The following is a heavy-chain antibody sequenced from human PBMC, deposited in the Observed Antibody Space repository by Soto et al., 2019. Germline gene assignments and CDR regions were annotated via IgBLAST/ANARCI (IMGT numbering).Heavy chain of an antibody. D-gene: IGHD6-6*01. J-gene: IGHJ6*02. Sequence: ASVKVSCKASGYTFTGYYMHWVRQAPGQGLEWMGWINPNSGGTNYAQKFQGRVTMTRDTSISTAYMELSRLRSDDTAVYYCARTQLSSSLYYYYYDMDVWGQGTTVTVSS. CDR1: GYTFTGYY. CDR3: ARTQLSSSLYYYYYDMDV. V-gene: IGHV1-2*02. CDR2: INPNSGGT.